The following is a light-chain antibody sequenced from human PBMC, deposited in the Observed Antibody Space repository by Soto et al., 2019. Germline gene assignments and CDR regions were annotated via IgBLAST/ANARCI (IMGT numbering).Light chain of an antibody. V-gene: IGKV3-20*01. CDR3: QQYGISRFT. CDR2: GAS. Sequence: EIGLTQSPGTLSLSPGERATLSCRASQIISNNYLAWYQQKPGQAPRLLVYGASSRATGIPDRFSGSGSGTDFTLTISRLDPEDFAVYYCQQYGISRFTFGPGTKVDIK. J-gene: IGKJ3*01. CDR1: QIISNNY.